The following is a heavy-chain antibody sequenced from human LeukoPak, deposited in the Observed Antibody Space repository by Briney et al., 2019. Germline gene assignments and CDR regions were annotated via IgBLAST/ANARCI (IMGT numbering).Heavy chain of an antibody. CDR1: GGSISSSRYY. Sequence: SETLSLTCTVSGGSISSSRYYWGWIRQPPGKGLEWIGSIYYSGSTHYNPSLKSQVTISVDTSKNQFSLKLRSVTAADTAVYYCARIAASGKGLRNYFDYWGQRTLVTVSS. CDR2: IYYSGST. J-gene: IGHJ4*02. V-gene: IGHV4-39*01. CDR3: ARIAASGKGLRNYFDY. D-gene: IGHD6-13*01.